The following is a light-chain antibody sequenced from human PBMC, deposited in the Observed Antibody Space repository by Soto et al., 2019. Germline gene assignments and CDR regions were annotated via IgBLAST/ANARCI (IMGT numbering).Light chain of an antibody. CDR1: SSNIGAGYD. CDR3: QSYDSSLSAL. J-gene: IGLJ2*01. Sequence: QPVLTQPPSVSGAPGQRVTISCTGSSSNIGAGYDVHWYQQLPGTAPKLLIYGHDNRPSGVPDRFSASRSGTSASLAITGLQAEDEADYYCQSYDSSLSALFGGGTKLTVL. V-gene: IGLV1-40*01. CDR2: GHD.